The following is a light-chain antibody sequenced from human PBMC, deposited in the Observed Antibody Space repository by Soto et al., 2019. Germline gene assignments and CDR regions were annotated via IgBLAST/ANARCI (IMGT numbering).Light chain of an antibody. V-gene: IGKV1-5*03. CDR1: QSITEW. J-gene: IGKJ1*01. CDR3: LQYSSYPWT. Sequence: DIQMTQSPSTLSASVGDRVTITCRASQSITEWLAWYQQKPGKAPNLLIYKASSLQSGVPSRFSGSRFGTEFTLTISSLQPDDFATYYCLQYSSYPWTFGQGTKVEIK. CDR2: KAS.